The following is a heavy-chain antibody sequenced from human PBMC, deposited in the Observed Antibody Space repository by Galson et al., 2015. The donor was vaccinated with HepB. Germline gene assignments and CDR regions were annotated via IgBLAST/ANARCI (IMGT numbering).Heavy chain of an antibody. V-gene: IGHV3-48*01. J-gene: IGHJ4*02. CDR1: GLTFSLYS. Sequence: SLRLSCAASGLTFSLYSMNWVRQAPGKGLEWISYITTSGTTVTYADSVKGRFTVSRDNAKNSLFLHMNSLRAEDTAVYYCARRYGDYEGSYEYWGQGTVVTVSS. CDR2: ITTSGTTV. D-gene: IGHD4-17*01. CDR3: ARRYGDYEGSYEY.